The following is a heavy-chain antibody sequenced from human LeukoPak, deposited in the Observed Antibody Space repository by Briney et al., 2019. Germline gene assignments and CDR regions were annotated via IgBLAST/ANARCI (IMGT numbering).Heavy chain of an antibody. CDR2: IYYSGST. CDR3: ARAYRGNHYYFDY. Sequence: SETLSLTCTVSGGSISNYYWSWIRQPPGKGLEWIGYIYYSGSTSYNPSLKCRVTISVDTSKNQFSLKLSSVTAADTAVYYCARAYRGNHYYFDYWGQGTLVTVSS. D-gene: IGHD1-26*01. J-gene: IGHJ4*02. V-gene: IGHV4-59*01. CDR1: GGSISNYY.